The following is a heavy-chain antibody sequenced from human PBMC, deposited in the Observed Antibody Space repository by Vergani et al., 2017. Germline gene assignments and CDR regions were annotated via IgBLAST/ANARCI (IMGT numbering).Heavy chain of an antibody. CDR2: IYYSGST. CDR3: ASPSIGFVELAYYFDY. D-gene: IGHD3-10*01. CDR1: GGSISSSSYY. V-gene: IGHV4-39*01. J-gene: IGHJ4*02. Sequence: QLQLQESGPGLVKPSETLYLTCTVSGGSISSSSYYWGWIRQPPGKGLEWIGSIYYSGSTYYNPSLKSRVTISVDTSKNQFSLKLSSVTAADTAVYYCASPSIGFVELAYYFDYWGQGTLVTVSS.